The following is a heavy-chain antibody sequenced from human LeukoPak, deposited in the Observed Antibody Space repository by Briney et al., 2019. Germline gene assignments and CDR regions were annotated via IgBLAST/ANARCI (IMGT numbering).Heavy chain of an antibody. D-gene: IGHD2-21*02. V-gene: IGHV3-9*01. CDR2: ISWYSGSI. Sequence: GGSLRLSCAASGFSFDDFGMHWVWQAPGKGLEWVSGISWYSGSIAYADSVKGRFTISRDNAKNSLFLQMSSLRTEDTAFYYCAKGSCGADCYPDSWGQGTLVTVSS. J-gene: IGHJ4*02. CDR1: GFSFDDFG. CDR3: AKGSCGADCYPDS.